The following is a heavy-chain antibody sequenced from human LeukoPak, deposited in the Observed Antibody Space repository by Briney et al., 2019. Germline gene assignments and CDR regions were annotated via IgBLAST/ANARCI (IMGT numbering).Heavy chain of an antibody. CDR3: ARDDSENYGLPFDC. CDR2: ISTGSSYM. J-gene: IGHJ4*02. Sequence: PGGSLRLSCAASGFNFSAFSMNWVRQAPGKGLEWVSSISTGSSYMKYSDSLKGRFTISRDNAKKSLYLQMNSLRAEDTAVYYCARDDSENYGLPFDCWGQGTLVTVSS. V-gene: IGHV3-21*01. CDR1: GFNFSAFS. D-gene: IGHD4-17*01.